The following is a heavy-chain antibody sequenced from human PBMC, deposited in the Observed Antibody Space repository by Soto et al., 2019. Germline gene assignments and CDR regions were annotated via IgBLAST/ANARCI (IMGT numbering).Heavy chain of an antibody. CDR2: ISYDGSNK. J-gene: IGHJ4*02. D-gene: IGHD6-13*01. CDR1: GFTFSSYG. V-gene: IGHV3-30*18. CDR3: AKDSSSSRTRHFDY. Sequence: GGSLRLSCAASGFTFSSYGMHWVRQAPGKGLEWVAVISYDGSNKYYADSVKGRFTISRDNSKNTLYLQMNSLRAEDTAVYYCAKDSSSSRTRHFDYWGQGTLVTVSS.